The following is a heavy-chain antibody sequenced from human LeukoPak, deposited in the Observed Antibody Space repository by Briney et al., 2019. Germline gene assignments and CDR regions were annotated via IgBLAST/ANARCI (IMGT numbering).Heavy chain of an antibody. J-gene: IGHJ6*02. V-gene: IGHV3-7*03. CDR2: IKQDGSEK. Sequence: PGGSLRLSCAASGFTFSSYWMSWVRQAPGKGLEWVANIKQDGSEKYYVDSVKGRFTISRDNAKNSLYLQMNSLRAEDTAVYYCASRGIAAAGPWDYYYYGMDVWGQGTTVTVSS. D-gene: IGHD6-13*01. CDR3: ASRGIAAAGPWDYYYYGMDV. CDR1: GFTFSSYW.